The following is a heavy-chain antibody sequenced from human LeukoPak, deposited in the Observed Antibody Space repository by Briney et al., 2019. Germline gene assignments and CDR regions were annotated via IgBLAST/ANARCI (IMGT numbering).Heavy chain of an antibody. CDR2: IIPILGIA. V-gene: IGHV1-69*04. CDR3: ARERDPVTMIVVVITPFDY. D-gene: IGHD3-22*01. Sequence: ASVKVSCKASGGTFSSYAISWVRQAPGQGLEWMGRIIPILGIANYAQKFQGRVTITADKSTSTAYMELSSLRSEDTAVYYCARERDPVTMIVVVITPFDYWGQGTLVTVSS. J-gene: IGHJ4*02. CDR1: GGTFSSYA.